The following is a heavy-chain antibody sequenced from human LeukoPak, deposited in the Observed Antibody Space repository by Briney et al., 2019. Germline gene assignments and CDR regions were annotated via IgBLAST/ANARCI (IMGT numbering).Heavy chain of an antibody. V-gene: IGHV3-7*01. CDR3: ARAAAGYSYYYYYMDV. CDR1: GFTFSSYW. CDR2: IKQDGSEK. Sequence: GGSLRLSCAASGFTFSSYWMSWVRQAPGKGLEWVANIKQDGSEKYYVDSVKGRFTISRDNAKNSLYLQMNSLRAEDTAVYYCARAAAGYSYYYYYMDVWGKGTTVTVSS. J-gene: IGHJ6*03. D-gene: IGHD6-13*01.